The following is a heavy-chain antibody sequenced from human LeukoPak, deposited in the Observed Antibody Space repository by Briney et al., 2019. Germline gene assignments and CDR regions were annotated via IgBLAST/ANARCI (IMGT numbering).Heavy chain of an antibody. CDR1: GFTFSIYD. CDR3: AKDLRATAFDY. J-gene: IGHJ4*02. Sequence: TGGSLRLSCAASGFTFSIYDMSWVRQAPAEGLGWVSVICGSGGSTYYADSVKGRFTSSRDNSKNTLYLQMNSLRAEDTAVYYCAKDLRATAFDYWGQGTLVTVSS. V-gene: IGHV3-23*01. CDR2: ICGSGGST.